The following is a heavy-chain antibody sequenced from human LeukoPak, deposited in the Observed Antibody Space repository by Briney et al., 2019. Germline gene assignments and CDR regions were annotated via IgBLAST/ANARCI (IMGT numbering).Heavy chain of an antibody. Sequence: GASVKVSCKASGFTFTSSAVQWVRQARGQRLEWRGWIVVGSGNTNYAQKFQERVTITRDMSTSTAYMELSSLRSEDTAVYYCAASYSSIAARPGWFDPWGQGTLVTVSS. D-gene: IGHD6-6*01. CDR1: GFTFTSSA. J-gene: IGHJ5*02. CDR2: IVVGSGNT. CDR3: AASYSSIAARPGWFDP. V-gene: IGHV1-58*01.